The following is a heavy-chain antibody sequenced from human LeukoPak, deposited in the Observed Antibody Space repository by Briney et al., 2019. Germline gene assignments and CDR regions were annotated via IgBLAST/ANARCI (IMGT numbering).Heavy chain of an antibody. CDR1: GYTFTSYW. CDR3: ARLKDYYSSERFDY. D-gene: IGHD3-10*01. V-gene: IGHV5-51*01. Sequence: GESLKISCKGSGYTFTSYWIGWVRQMPGKGLKCIGIFYTGDADTRYSPSFQGQVTISADKSISTAYLQWSSLKASDTAMYYCARLKDYYSSERFDYWGQGTLVTVSS. J-gene: IGHJ4*02. CDR2: FYTGDADT.